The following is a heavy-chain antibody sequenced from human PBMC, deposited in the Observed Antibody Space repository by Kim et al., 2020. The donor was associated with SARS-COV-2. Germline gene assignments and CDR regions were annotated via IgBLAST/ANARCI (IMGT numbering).Heavy chain of an antibody. Sequence: ADSVKGRFTISRDNAKNTLYLQMNSLRAEDTAVYYCARSSSGSYLGYFDYWGQGTLVTVSS. CDR3: ARSSSGSYLGYFDY. D-gene: IGHD1-26*01. V-gene: IGHV3-30*01. J-gene: IGHJ4*02.